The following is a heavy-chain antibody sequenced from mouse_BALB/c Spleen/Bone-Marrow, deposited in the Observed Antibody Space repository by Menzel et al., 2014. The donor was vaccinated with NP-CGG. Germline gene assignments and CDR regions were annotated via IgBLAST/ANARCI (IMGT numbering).Heavy chain of an antibody. D-gene: IGHD3-1*01. CDR2: IXGDGST. V-gene: IGHV2-6-7*01. CDR1: GFSLXGYG. J-gene: IGHJ2*01. Sequence: VQLQQSGPGLVAPSQSLSITCTVSGFSLXGYGVNWVRQPPGKGLEWLGMIXGDGSTDYNSALKSRLSISKDNSKSQVFLKMNSLQTDDTARYYCARERGGYYFDYWGQGTTLTVSS. CDR3: ARERGGYYFDY.